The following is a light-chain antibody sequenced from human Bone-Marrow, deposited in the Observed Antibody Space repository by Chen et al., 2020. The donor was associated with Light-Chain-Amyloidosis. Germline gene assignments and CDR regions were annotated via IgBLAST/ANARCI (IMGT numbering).Light chain of an antibody. CDR3: HQYNSWPPWT. CDR2: DAS. J-gene: IGKJ1*01. Sequence: EIVMTQFPATLSVSPGEGATLSCRASQTVGTTLAWYQQKPGQAPRLLIFDASTRATGVPARFSGSASGTEFTLTISNLQSEDIAVYYCHQYNSWPPWTFGLGTKVDSK. V-gene: IGKV3-15*01. CDR1: QTVGTT.